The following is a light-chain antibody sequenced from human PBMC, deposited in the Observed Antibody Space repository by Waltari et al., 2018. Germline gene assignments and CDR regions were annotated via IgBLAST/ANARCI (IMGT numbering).Light chain of an antibody. CDR2: KAS. V-gene: IGKV1-5*03. CDR3: QQYNRYST. J-gene: IGKJ1*01. CDR1: QSVNSW. Sequence: DIQMTQSPSPLSASVGDRVAITCRASQSVNSWLAWYQQKPGKATKFLIYKASILESGVPSRFSGSGSGTEFTLTISNLQPDDFATYYCQQYNRYSTFGQGTKVELK.